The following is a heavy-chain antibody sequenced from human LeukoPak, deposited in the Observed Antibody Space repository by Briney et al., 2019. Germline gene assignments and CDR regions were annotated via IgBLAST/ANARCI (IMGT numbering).Heavy chain of an antibody. V-gene: IGHV3-21*01. Sequence: GGSLRLSCAASGFTFSSYSMNWVRQAPGKGLEWVSSISSSSSYIYYADSVKGRFTISRDNSKNTLYLQMNSLRAEDTAVYYCAKDRYCSSTSCHEYFRHWGQGTLVTVSS. J-gene: IGHJ1*01. CDR1: GFTFSSYS. CDR3: AKDRYCSSTSCHEYFRH. CDR2: ISSSSSYI. D-gene: IGHD2-2*01.